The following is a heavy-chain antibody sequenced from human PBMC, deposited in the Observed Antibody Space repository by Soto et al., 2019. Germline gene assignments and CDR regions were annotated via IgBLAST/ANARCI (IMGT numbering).Heavy chain of an antibody. CDR2: IIPIFGTA. Sequence: SVKVSCKASGGTLSSYAVSWVRQAPGQGLEWMGGIIPIFGTANYAQKFQGRVTITADESTSTAYMELSSLRSEDTAVYYCARGWRCSGGSCYSSFAGYFDYWGQGTLVTVSS. CDR1: GGTLSSYA. J-gene: IGHJ4*02. CDR3: ARGWRCSGGSCYSSFAGYFDY. V-gene: IGHV1-69*13. D-gene: IGHD2-15*01.